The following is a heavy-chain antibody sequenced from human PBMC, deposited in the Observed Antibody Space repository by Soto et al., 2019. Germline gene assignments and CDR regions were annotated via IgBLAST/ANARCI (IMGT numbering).Heavy chain of an antibody. V-gene: IGHV3-7*01. J-gene: IGHJ4*02. D-gene: IGHD2-15*01. Sequence: EVQLVESGGGLVQPGGSLRLSCAASEFTFSRYWMSWVRQAPGKGLEWVANINLDGSEKNYVDSVKGRFTISRDNAKNSLYLQMNSLRAEDTAVYYCAREIPEVAIIDYWGQGTLVTVSS. CDR3: AREIPEVAIIDY. CDR1: EFTFSRYW. CDR2: INLDGSEK.